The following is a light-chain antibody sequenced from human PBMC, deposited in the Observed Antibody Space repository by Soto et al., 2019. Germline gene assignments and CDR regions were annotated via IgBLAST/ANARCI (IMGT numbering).Light chain of an antibody. Sequence: QSVLTQPPSASGSPGQSVTICCTGTSSDVGAYNFVSWYQQHPGKAPKLMIFEVTKRPSGVPDRFSGSKSGNTASLTVSGLQAEDEADYSCSSYASGNTHYVFGTGTKVTVL. J-gene: IGLJ1*01. V-gene: IGLV2-8*01. CDR1: SSDVGAYNF. CDR2: EVT. CDR3: SSYASGNTHYV.